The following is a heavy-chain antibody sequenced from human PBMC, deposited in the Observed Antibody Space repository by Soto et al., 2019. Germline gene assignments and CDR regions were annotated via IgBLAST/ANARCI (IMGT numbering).Heavy chain of an antibody. CDR3: TRHAIGVVVPAAIRN. J-gene: IGHJ1*01. CDR2: IYYSGTS. V-gene: IGHV4-39*01. CDR1: GGSISSSSYY. D-gene: IGHD2-15*01. Sequence: SETLSLTCAVSGGSISSSSYYWDWIRQPPGKGLEWIGTIYYSGTSNYNPSLRGRVTIVVDTSKNEFSLRLTSATAADTAVYYCTRHAIGVVVPAAIRNWGQGSLVTVSS.